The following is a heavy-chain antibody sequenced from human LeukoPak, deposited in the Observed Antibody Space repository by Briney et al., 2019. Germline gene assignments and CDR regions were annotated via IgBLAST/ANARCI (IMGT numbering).Heavy chain of an antibody. D-gene: IGHD1-26*01. J-gene: IGHJ5*02. V-gene: IGHV4-39*01. CDR1: GGSISTTTNS. Sequence: SETLSLTCNVSGGSISTTTNSWGWAWIRQRPTKGLEWIGSIYYGGSPYYTSSLKSRVTISVDTSKNQFSLKLASLTAADTAVYYCARRPIVGSTGFYFDPWGAGTLVTVSS. CDR3: ARRPIVGSTGFYFDP. CDR2: IYYGGSP.